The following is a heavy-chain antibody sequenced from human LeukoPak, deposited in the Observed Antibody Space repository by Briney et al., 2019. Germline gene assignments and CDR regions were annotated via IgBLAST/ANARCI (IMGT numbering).Heavy chain of an antibody. V-gene: IGHV4-59*01. CDR1: GGSISSYY. CDR2: IYYSGST. Sequence: SETLSLTCTVSGGSISSYYWSWIRQPPGKGLEWIGYIYYSGSTNYNPSLKSRVTISVDTSKNQFSLKLSSVTAADTAVYYCARDTTYYYDSSVKRAFDPWGQGTLVTVSS. J-gene: IGHJ5*02. D-gene: IGHD3-22*01. CDR3: ARDTTYYYDSSVKRAFDP.